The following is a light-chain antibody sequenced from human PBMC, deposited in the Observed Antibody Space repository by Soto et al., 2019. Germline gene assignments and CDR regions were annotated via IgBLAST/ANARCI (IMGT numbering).Light chain of an antibody. CDR1: QSVRSN. J-gene: IGKJ5*01. CDR2: GAS. CDR3: QQYNNWPAIT. V-gene: IGKV3D-15*01. Sequence: EIVMTQSPATLSVSPGERATLSCRASQSVRSNFAWYQQKPGQAPRLLIYGASTRATGIPARFSGSGSGTEFTLTISSLQAVEVAVYYCQQYNNWPAITFGQGTRMAIK.